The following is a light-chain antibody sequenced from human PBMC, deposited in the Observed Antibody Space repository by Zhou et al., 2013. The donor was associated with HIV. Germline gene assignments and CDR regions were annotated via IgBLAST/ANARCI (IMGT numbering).Light chain of an antibody. CDR3: QHYGVSPYT. J-gene: IGKJ2*01. CDR2: GAS. Sequence: EIEMTQFPATLSASRGERVTLSCRASRRVNNNLAWYQHTPGQGPKVLIFGASTRANGIPDRFSGSGSGTEFTLTISRLEPEDFAVYYCQHYGVSPYTFGPGTKLEI. CDR1: RRVNNN. V-gene: IGKV3-20*01.